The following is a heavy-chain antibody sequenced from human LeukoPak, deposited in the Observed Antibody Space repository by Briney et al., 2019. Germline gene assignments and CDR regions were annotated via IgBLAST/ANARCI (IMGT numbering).Heavy chain of an antibody. Sequence: SETLSLTCTVSGYSISSGYYWGWIRQPPGKGLEWIGSIYHSGSTYYNPSLKSRVTISVDTSKNQFSLKLSSVTAVDTAVYYCARDADYQLLMTTAIAWFDPWGQGTLVTVSS. J-gene: IGHJ5*02. V-gene: IGHV4-38-2*02. CDR2: IYHSGST. CDR1: GYSISSGYY. CDR3: ARDADYQLLMTTAIAWFDP. D-gene: IGHD2-2*01.